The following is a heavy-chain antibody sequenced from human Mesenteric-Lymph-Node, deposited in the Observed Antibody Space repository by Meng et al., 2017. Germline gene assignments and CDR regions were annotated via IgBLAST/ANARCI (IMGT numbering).Heavy chain of an antibody. V-gene: IGHV1-18*01. CDR1: GYTFTSYG. D-gene: IGHD2-15*01. Sequence: ASVKVSCKASGYTFTSYGISWVRQAPGQGLEWMGWISAYNGNTNYAQKLQGRVTMTTDTSTSTAYMELSSLRSEDTAVYYCAIGGYCSGGSCSFFDYWGQGTLVTVSS. J-gene: IGHJ4*02. CDR3: AIGGYCSGGSCSFFDY. CDR2: ISAYNGNT.